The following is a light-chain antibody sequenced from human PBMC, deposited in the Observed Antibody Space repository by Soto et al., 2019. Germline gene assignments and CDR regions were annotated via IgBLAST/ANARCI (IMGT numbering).Light chain of an antibody. CDR1: TSNVGANT. Sequence: QSVLTQPPSASGNPGQRVTISCSGSTSNVGANTVNWYQQVPGTAPKLLIFNDNNRPSGVPARFSGSSSGTSASLAISGLQSEDEADYYCAAWDDSLGDYVFGTGTKVTV. CDR2: NDN. CDR3: AAWDDSLGDYV. J-gene: IGLJ1*01. V-gene: IGLV1-44*01.